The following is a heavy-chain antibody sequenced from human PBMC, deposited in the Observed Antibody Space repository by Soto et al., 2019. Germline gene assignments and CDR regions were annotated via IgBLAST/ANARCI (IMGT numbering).Heavy chain of an antibody. CDR1: GGSISSGGYY. Sequence: NPSETLSLTCTVSGGSISSGGYYWSWIRQHPGKGLEWIGYIYYSGSTYYNPSLKSRVTISVDTSKNQFSLKLSSVTAADTAVYYGARVVIDLVAGAPTSPPYYSGRDVWGKGTRVTVP. D-gene: IGHD6-19*01. V-gene: IGHV4-31*03. J-gene: IGHJ6*04. CDR2: IYYSGST. CDR3: ARVVIDLVAGAPTSPPYYSGRDV.